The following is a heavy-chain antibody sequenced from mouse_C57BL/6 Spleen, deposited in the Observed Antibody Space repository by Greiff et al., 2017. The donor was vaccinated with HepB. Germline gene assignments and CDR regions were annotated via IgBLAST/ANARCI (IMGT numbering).Heavy chain of an antibody. J-gene: IGHJ4*01. CDR3: ARLGDYDGGSYYAMDY. V-gene: IGHV1-55*01. CDR2: IYPGSGST. D-gene: IGHD2-4*01. CDR1: GYTFTSYW. Sequence: VQLQQPGAELVKPGASVKMSCKASGYTFTSYWITWVKQRPGQGLEWIGDIYPGSGSTNYNEKFKSKATLTVDTSSSTAYMQLSSLTSEDSAVYYCARLGDYDGGSYYAMDYWGQGTSVTVSS.